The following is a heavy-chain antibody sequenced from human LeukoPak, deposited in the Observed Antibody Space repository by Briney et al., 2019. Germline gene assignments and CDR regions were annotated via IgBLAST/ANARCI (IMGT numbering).Heavy chain of an antibody. J-gene: IGHJ4*02. D-gene: IGHD7-27*01. CDR1: GFTFSGHY. V-gene: IGHV3-11*01. CDR3: TRYGDSANKVDF. CDR2: IGISGETS. Sequence: GGSLSLSCAASGFTFSGHYMSWIRQAPGKGLEWLSHIGISGETSYNADSVKGRFTISRDNGKSTLYLQMNSLRVEDTAVYYCTRYGDSANKVDFWGQGTLVTVSS.